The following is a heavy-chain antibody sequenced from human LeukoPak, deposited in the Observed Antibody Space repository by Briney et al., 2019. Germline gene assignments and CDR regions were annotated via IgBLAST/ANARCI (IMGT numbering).Heavy chain of an antibody. D-gene: IGHD7-27*01. J-gene: IGHJ4*02. CDR1: GGSISSGSYS. V-gene: IGHV4-30-2*01. CDR3: ARFSPRAMGNYLDF. Sequence: SQTLSLTCAVSGGSISSGSYSWSWIRQPPGKGLAWIGYIYPRGSTYYNPSLKSRVILSLDKSANQFSLNLSSVTAADTAVYYCARFSPRAMGNYLDFWGQGTLVTVSS. CDR2: IYPRGST.